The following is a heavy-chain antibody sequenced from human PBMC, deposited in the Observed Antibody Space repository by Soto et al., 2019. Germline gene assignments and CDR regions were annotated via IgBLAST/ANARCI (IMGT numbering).Heavy chain of an antibody. CDR2: ISAYNGNT. CDR3: ARDLIAAAGEGFDY. J-gene: IGHJ4*02. Sequence: ASVKVSCKASGYTFTSYGISWVRQAPGQGLEWMGWISAYNGNTNYAQKLQGRVTMTTDTSTSAAYMELRSLRSDDTAVYYCARDLIAAAGEGFDYWGQGTLVTVSS. D-gene: IGHD6-13*01. CDR1: GYTFTSYG. V-gene: IGHV1-18*01.